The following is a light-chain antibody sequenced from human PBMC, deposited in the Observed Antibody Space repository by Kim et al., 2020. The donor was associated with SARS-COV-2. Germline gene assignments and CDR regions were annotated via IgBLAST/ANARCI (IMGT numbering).Light chain of an antibody. CDR1: QDIGTY. CDR2: SAS. CDR3: QQYFNIPLT. V-gene: IGKV1-8*01. J-gene: IGKJ4*01. Sequence: AIRITQSPSSLSASTGDRVTITCRASQDIGTYLAWYQRKPGKAPNLLIYSASTLQRGVPSRFSGSGSGTDFALTISCLQSEDFAIYYCQQYFNIPLTFGGGTKVDIK.